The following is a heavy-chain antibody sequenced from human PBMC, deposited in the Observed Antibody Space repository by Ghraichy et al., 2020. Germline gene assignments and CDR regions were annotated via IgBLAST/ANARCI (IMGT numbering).Heavy chain of an antibody. J-gene: IGHJ2*01. V-gene: IGHV4-34*01. D-gene: IGHD4-17*01. CDR1: GGSFSGYY. CDR3: ARGEDYGDYQSWYFDL. Sequence: SETLSLTCAVYGGSFSGYYWSWIRQPPGKGLEWIGEINHSGSTNYNPSLKSRVTISVDTSKNQFSLKLSSVTAADTAVYYCARGEDYGDYQSWYFDLWGRGTLVTVSS. CDR2: INHSGST.